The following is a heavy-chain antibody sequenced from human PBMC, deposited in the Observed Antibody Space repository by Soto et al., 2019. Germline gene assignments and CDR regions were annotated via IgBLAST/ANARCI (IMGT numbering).Heavy chain of an antibody. D-gene: IGHD2-2*01. CDR2: IYWDDDK. V-gene: IGHV2-5*02. Sequence: GLDLEWLALIYWDDDKRYSPSLKSRLTITKDTSKNQVVLTMTNMDPVDTATYYCAHRPEEGYCSSTSCYWGRWFDPWGQGTLVTVSS. CDR3: AHRPEEGYCSSTSCYWGRWFDP. J-gene: IGHJ5*02.